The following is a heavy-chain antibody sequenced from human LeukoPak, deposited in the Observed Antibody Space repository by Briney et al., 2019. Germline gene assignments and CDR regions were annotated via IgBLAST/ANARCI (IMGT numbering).Heavy chain of an antibody. Sequence: AGGSLRLSCAGTGYTFSSAWMHWVRQAPGKGLVWVSRINSDGSSTRYADSVRGRFTISRDNAKNTLYLQMNSLRAEDTAVYYCGFLWFGELLDPDHRHNWFDPWGQGTLVAVSS. CDR2: INSDGSST. D-gene: IGHD3-10*01. CDR3: GFLWFGELLDPDHRHNWFDP. V-gene: IGHV3-74*01. CDR1: GYTFSSAW. J-gene: IGHJ5*02.